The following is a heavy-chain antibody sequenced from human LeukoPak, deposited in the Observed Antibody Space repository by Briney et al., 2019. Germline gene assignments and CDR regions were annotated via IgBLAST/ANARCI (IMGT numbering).Heavy chain of an antibody. CDR3: AADVYSSSSINWFDP. D-gene: IGHD6-13*01. J-gene: IGHJ5*02. CDR2: IVVGSGNT. CDR1: GFTFTSSA. Sequence: GASVKVSCKASGFTFTSSARQWVRQARGQRLEWIGWIVVGSGNTNYAQKFQERVTITRDMSTSTAYMELSSLRSEDTAVYYCAADVYSSSSINWFDPWGQGTLVTVSS. V-gene: IGHV1-58*02.